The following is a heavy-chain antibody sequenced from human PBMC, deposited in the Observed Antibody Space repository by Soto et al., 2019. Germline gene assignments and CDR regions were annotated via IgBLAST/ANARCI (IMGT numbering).Heavy chain of an antibody. CDR1: GYTFTSYA. V-gene: IGHV1-3*01. Sequence: PGASVKVSCKASGYTFTSYAMHWVRQAPGQRLEWMGWINAGNGNTKYSQKFQGRVTITRDTSASTAYMELSSLRSEDTAVYYCARDRWIQLSPSTYYYYGMDVWGQGTTVTVSS. CDR2: INAGNGNT. CDR3: ARDRWIQLSPSTYYYYGMDV. D-gene: IGHD5-18*01. J-gene: IGHJ6*02.